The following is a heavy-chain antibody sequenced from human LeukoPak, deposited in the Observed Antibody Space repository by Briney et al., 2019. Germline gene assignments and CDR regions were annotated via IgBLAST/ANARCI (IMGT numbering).Heavy chain of an antibody. CDR3: ARDLIARYYDSSGYYGSQLFDY. CDR2: IKQDGSEK. D-gene: IGHD3-22*01. V-gene: IGHV3-7*01. J-gene: IGHJ4*02. Sequence: GGSLRLSCAASGFTFSSYWMRWVRQAPGKGLEGVANIKQDGSEKYYVDSVKGRFTISRDNAKNSLYLQMNSLRAEDTAVYYCARDLIARYYDSSGYYGSQLFDYWGQGTLVTVSS. CDR1: GFTFSSYW.